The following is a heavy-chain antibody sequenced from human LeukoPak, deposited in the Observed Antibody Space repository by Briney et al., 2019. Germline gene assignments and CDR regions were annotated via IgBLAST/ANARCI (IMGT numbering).Heavy chain of an antibody. D-gene: IGHD6-6*01. CDR2: ISYDGSNK. V-gene: IGHV3-30*03. Sequence: GGSLRLSCAASGFTFSSYGMHWVRQAPGKGLEWVAVISYDGSNKYYADSVKGRFTISRDNAKNSLYLQMNSLRAEDTAVYYCARVWHSSSSRLDYWGQGTLVTVSS. CDR1: GFTFSSYG. CDR3: ARVWHSSSSRLDY. J-gene: IGHJ4*02.